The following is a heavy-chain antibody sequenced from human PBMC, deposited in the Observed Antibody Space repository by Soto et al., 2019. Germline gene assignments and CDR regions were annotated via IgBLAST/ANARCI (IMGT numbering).Heavy chain of an antibody. V-gene: IGHV3-53*01. D-gene: IGHD5-12*01. CDR2: IYSGGST. J-gene: IGHJ4*02. CDR3: ARDHHRYSGYDYVDY. Sequence: LRLSCAASGFTFSSYSMNWVRQAPGKGLEWVSVIYSGGSTYYADSVKGRFTISRDNSKNTLYLQMNSLRAEDTAVYYCARDHHRYSGYDYVDYWGQGTLVTVSS. CDR1: GFTFSSYS.